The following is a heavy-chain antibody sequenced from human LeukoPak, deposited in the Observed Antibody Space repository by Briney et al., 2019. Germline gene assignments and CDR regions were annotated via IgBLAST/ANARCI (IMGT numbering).Heavy chain of an antibody. V-gene: IGHV4-31*11. CDR2: IYYSGST. CDR3: AREVTLRGYYDSSGYSSPDAFDI. CDR1: GGSISNTNW. D-gene: IGHD3-22*01. J-gene: IGHJ3*02. Sequence: SETLSLTCGVSGGSISNTNWWTWVRQHPGKGLEWIGYIYYSGSTYYNPSLKSRVTISVDTSKNQFSLKLSSVTAADTAVYYCAREVTLRGYYDSSGYSSPDAFDIWGQGTMVTVSS.